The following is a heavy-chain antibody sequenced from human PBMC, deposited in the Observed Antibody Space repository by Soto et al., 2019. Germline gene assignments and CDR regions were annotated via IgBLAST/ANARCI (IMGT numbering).Heavy chain of an antibody. Sequence: QVQLVQSGAEVKKPGSSVKVSCKASGGTFSSYAISWVRQAPGQGLEWMGGIIPIFGTANYAQKFQGRVTITADEATTTAYMELRSLRSEDTAVYYCARDRYGGPRPGAFDIWAHGTMVTVSS. V-gene: IGHV1-69*01. CDR3: ARDRYGGPRPGAFDI. CDR1: GGTFSSYA. CDR2: IIPIFGTA. J-gene: IGHJ3*02. D-gene: IGHD6-6*01.